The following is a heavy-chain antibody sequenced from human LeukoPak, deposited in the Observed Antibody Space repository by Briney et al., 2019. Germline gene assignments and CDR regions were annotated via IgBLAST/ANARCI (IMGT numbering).Heavy chain of an antibody. V-gene: IGHV4-34*01. CDR1: GGSFSGYY. Sequence: SETLSLTCAVYGGSFSGYYWSWIRQPPGKGLEWIGEINHSGSTNYNPSLKSRVTISVDTSKNQFSLKLSSVTAADTAMYYCARVLSWFDPWGQGTLVTVSS. CDR3: ARVLSWFDP. D-gene: IGHD3-10*01. J-gene: IGHJ5*02. CDR2: INHSGST.